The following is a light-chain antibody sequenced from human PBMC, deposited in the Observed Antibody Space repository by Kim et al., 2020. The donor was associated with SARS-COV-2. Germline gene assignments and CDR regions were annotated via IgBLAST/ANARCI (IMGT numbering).Light chain of an antibody. V-gene: IGLV10-54*01. J-gene: IGLJ3*02. CDR3: STWDSSLSAWV. CDR2: ANN. CDR1: SNDIGNQG. Sequence: RQTATLTCTGNSNDIGNQGAAWLQQHQGHPPKLLSYANNNRPSGISERFSASRSGNTASLTITGLQPEDEADYYCSTWDSSLSAWVFGGGTQMTVL.